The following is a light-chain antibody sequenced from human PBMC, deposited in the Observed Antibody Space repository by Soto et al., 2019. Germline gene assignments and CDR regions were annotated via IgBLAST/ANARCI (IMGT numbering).Light chain of an antibody. CDR3: QQRSNWPPT. CDR2: DAS. J-gene: IGKJ2*01. CDR1: QSIGTY. Sequence: EIVLTQSPATLSLSPGERATLFCRASQSIGTYLAWYRQKSGQAPRLLIYDASNRAADIPARFSGGGSGTDFILTVSSLEPEDFAVYYCQQRSNWPPTFGQGTKLEI. V-gene: IGKV3-11*01.